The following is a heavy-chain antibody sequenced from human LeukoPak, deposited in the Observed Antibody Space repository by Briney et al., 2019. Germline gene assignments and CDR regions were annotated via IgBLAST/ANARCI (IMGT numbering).Heavy chain of an antibody. CDR1: GFTFSSYA. V-gene: IGHV3-23*01. J-gene: IGHJ4*02. Sequence: GGSLRLSCAASGFTFSSYAMSWVRQAPGKGLEWVSAISVSGNTYHADSVKGRFTISRYSSKNTLYLQMNRLRAEDAAVYYCAKAPVTTCSGAYCYPFDYWGQGTLVTVSS. CDR3: AKAPVTTCSGAYCYPFDY. CDR2: ISVSGNT. D-gene: IGHD2-21*01.